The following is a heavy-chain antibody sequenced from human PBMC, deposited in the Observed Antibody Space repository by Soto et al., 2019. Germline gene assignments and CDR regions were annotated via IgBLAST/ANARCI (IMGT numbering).Heavy chain of an antibody. J-gene: IGHJ6*02. CDR2: IYWDDDK. CDR3: IQSRCGGDCLQSYASYYYYGMDV. V-gene: IGHV2-5*02. CDR1: AFSLSTGGVG. Sequence: SGPTLVNPTQTLTLTCTFSAFSLSTGGVGVGWIRQPPGKALEWLALIYWDDDKRYSPSLRSRLTITKDTSKNQVVLTMTNMDPVDTATYYCIQSRCGGDCLQSYASYYYYGMDVWGQGTTVTIAS. D-gene: IGHD2-21*02.